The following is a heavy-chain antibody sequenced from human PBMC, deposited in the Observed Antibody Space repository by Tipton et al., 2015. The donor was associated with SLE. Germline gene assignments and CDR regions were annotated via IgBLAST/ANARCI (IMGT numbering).Heavy chain of an antibody. J-gene: IGHJ4*02. Sequence: TLYLTCTVSGGSITTSSYYWGWIRQPPGKGLEWIGSIYYSGSTYYNPSLKSRVTISVDTSKNQFSLKLSSVTAADTAVYYCARPRPPTCDSTNWSPIDYWGQGTLVSVSS. CDR3: ARPRPPTCDSTNWSPIDY. CDR1: GGSITTSSYY. D-gene: IGHD1-1*01. V-gene: IGHV4-39*01. CDR2: IYYSGST.